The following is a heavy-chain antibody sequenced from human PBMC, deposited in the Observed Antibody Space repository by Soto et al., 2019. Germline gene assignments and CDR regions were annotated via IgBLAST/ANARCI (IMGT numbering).Heavy chain of an antibody. D-gene: IGHD2-15*01. CDR2: ISGGGGSK. V-gene: IGHV3-23*01. Sequence: EVQVLESGGGLIQPGGSLRLSCAASGFTFINYALSWDRQAPGKGQGWVSGISGGGGSKYCAISLKGRCTISKDNSRNTLDLQMNRIRAEDTAVYYRAKAGNYDTVVVGAATRKLDSRGQGTLVTRSS. CDR3: AKAGNYDTVVVGAATRKLDS. CDR1: GFTFINYA. J-gene: IGHJ4*02.